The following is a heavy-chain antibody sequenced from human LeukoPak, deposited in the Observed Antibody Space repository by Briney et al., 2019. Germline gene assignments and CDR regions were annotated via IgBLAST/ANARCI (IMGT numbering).Heavy chain of an antibody. V-gene: IGHV3-43*02. CDR1: GFAFHAFD. D-gene: IGHD1-26*01. CDR2: IINDGGKT. CDR3: GTWAFYHGLDV. Sequence: GGSLRLSCAASGFAFHAFDMYWVRQAQGKGLEWVSRIINDGGKTYYADSVRGRFTVSRDNSKNSLYLQMNSLRTDDAALYYCGTWAFYHGLDVWGQGTTVTVSS. J-gene: IGHJ6*02.